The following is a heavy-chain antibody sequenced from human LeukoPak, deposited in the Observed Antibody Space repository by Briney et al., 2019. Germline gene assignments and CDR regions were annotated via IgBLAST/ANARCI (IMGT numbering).Heavy chain of an antibody. V-gene: IGHV1-8*03. CDR1: GGTFSSYA. J-gene: IGHJ3*02. CDR3: ARIVSFEVVTSPRAFDI. Sequence: ASVKVSCKASGGTFSSYAISWVRQATGQGLEWMGWMNPNSGNTGFAKNFQGRATITRDTSISTAYMELSSLRSEDTAVYYCARIVSFEVVTSPRAFDIWGQGTMVTVSS. D-gene: IGHD3-3*01. CDR2: MNPNSGNT.